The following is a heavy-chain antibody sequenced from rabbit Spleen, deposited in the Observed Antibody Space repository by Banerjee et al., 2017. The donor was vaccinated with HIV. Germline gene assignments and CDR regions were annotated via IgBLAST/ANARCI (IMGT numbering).Heavy chain of an antibody. J-gene: IGHJ6*01. CDR1: GVSFSSNYY. Sequence: QEQLVESGGGLVQPEGSLTLTCTASGVSFSSNYYMCWVRQAPGKGLEWIACIDTGSSGFSYFASWAKGRFTISKASSTTLTLQMTSLTAADTATYFCARDSGSSFSSYGMDLWGPGTLVTVS. CDR2: IDTGSSGFS. CDR3: ARDSGSSFSSYGMDL. D-gene: IGHD8-1*01. V-gene: IGHV1S45*01.